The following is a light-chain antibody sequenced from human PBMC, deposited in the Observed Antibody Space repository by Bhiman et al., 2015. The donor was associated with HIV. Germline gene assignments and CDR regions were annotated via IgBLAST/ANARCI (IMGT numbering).Light chain of an antibody. V-gene: IGLV2-14*03. CDR3: SSYTTSNTYV. J-gene: IGLJ1*01. CDR2: DVS. Sequence: QSALTQPASVSGSPGQSITISCTGTSSDVGGYKHVSWYQQHPGKAPKLMIYDVSNRPSGVSNRFSGSKSGNTASLTISGLQAEDEADYYCSSYTTSNTYVFGAGTTVTVL. CDR1: SSDVGGYKH.